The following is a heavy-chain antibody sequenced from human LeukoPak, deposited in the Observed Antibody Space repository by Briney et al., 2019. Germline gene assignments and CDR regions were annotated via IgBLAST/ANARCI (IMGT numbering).Heavy chain of an antibody. CDR2: ISGSGGST. CDR1: GSTFSSYA. J-gene: IGHJ3*02. Sequence: GGSLRLSCAASGSTFSSYAMSWVRQAPGKGLEWVSAISGSGGSTYYADSVKGRFTISRDNSKNTLYLQMNSLRAEDTAVYYCAKGQGWYQLLHDAFDIWGQGTMVTVSS. CDR3: AKGQGWYQLLHDAFDI. V-gene: IGHV3-23*01. D-gene: IGHD2-2*01.